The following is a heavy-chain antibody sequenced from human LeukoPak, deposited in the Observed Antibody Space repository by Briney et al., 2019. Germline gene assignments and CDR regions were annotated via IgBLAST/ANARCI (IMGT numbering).Heavy chain of an antibody. D-gene: IGHD6-19*01. CDR3: ARHGWHAWYFDL. CDR1: GGSFSGYS. V-gene: IGHV4-34*01. Sequence: PSETLSLTCAVYGGSFSGYSWSWIRQPPGKGLEWIGEINQRRNTNYNPSLKSRVTISIDTSKNQFSLKLSSVTAADTAVYFCARHGWHAWYFDLWGRGTLVTVS. J-gene: IGHJ2*01. CDR2: INQRRNT.